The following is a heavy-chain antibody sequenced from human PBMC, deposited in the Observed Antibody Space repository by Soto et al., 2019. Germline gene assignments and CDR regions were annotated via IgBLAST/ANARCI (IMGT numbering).Heavy chain of an antibody. J-gene: IGHJ3*02. CDR2: ISYDGSNK. V-gene: IGHV3-30-3*01. Sequence: GGSLRLSCAASGFTFSSYAMHWVRQAPGKGLEWVAVISYDGSNKYYADSVKGRFTISRDNSKNTLYLQMNSLRAEDTAVYYCAREYGDYGNDAFDIWGQGTMVTVSS. CDR3: AREYGDYGNDAFDI. D-gene: IGHD4-17*01. CDR1: GFTFSSYA.